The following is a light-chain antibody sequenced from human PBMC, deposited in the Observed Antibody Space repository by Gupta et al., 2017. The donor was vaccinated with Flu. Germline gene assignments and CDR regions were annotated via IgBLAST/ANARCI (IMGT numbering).Light chain of an antibody. CDR1: QSVSSSY. J-gene: IGKJ2*01. Sequence: ERATLSCRASQSVSSSYLAWYQQKPGQAPRLLIYGASSRATGIPDRFSGSGSGTDFTLTISRLEPEDIAVYYCQQYGSSPYTFGQGTKLEIK. CDR3: QQYGSSPYT. V-gene: IGKV3-20*01. CDR2: GAS.